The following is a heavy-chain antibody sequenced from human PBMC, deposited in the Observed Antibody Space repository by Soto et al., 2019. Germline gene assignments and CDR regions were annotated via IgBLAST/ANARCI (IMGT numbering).Heavy chain of an antibody. CDR3: ARALSMAQYYYYMDV. CDR1: GYTFTTYG. J-gene: IGHJ6*03. Sequence: QVQLVQSGPEVKKPGASVKVSCKASGYTFTTYGISWERQAPGQGLEWMGWISPYNGDTHYAERFQGRLTMTTDTSATSAHMELRTLSSDDRAVYFCARALSMAQYYYYMDVWGKGTTVTVSS. V-gene: IGHV1-18*01. CDR2: ISPYNGDT.